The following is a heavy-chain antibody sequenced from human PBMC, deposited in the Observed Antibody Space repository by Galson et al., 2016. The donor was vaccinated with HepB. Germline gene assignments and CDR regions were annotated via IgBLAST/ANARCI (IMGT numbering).Heavy chain of an antibody. D-gene: IGHD5-18*01. CDR2: IGSSPGTV. CDR1: GFTFTSYS. J-gene: IGHJ4*02. V-gene: IGHV3-48*02. Sequence: SLRLSCAASGFTFTSYSMNWVRQVPGKGLEWVSYIGSSPGTVYYSDSVKGPFTISSDNAKNSPYLQMNSLRDEDTAVYYCARDPLGDSYALVHYFDYWGQGTLVTVSS. CDR3: ARDPLGDSYALVHYFDY.